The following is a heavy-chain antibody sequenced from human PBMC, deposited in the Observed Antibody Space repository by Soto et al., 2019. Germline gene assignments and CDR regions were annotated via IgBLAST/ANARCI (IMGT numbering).Heavy chain of an antibody. D-gene: IGHD2-8*01. J-gene: IGHJ6*02. Sequence: EAHLVESGGGLXXXGGXXXVSCVASTFXXXXXSLNXXXQAPGKGLEWVSSITSGSSFIDYADSVKGRCTISRDVAKNALCLQISSLRADDTAVHYCARSQRNGAMDVWGHGTTVTVSS. V-gene: IGHV3-21*01. CDR1: TFXXXXXS. CDR2: ITSGSSFI. CDR3: ARSQRNGAMDV.